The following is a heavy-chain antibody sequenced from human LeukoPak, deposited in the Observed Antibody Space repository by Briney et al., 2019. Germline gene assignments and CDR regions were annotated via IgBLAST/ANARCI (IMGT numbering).Heavy chain of an antibody. CDR3: ARDDYPAV. Sequence: SETLSLTCTVSGGSISSYYWSWIRQPPGKGLEWIGYIYYSGSTNYNPSLESRVTISVDTSKNQFSLKLSSVTAADTAVYYCARDDYPAVWGQGTLVTVSS. J-gene: IGHJ4*02. D-gene: IGHD4/OR15-4a*01. V-gene: IGHV4-59*01. CDR1: GGSISSYY. CDR2: IYYSGST.